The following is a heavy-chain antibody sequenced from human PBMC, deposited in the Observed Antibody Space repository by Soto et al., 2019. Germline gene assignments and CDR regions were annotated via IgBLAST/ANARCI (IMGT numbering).Heavy chain of an antibody. V-gene: IGHV4-30-2*01. D-gene: IGHD1-1*01. J-gene: IGHJ5*02. CDR2: IYHSGST. CDR3: ARDQLEGNWFDP. Sequence: QLQLQESGSGLVKPSQTLSLTCAVSGGSISSGGYSWNWIRQPLGKGLEWIGYIYHSGSTYYNPPPKSRVTRSVDKSKNQFSLKLTSVTAADTAVYYCARDQLEGNWFDPWGQGTLVTVSS. CDR1: GGSISSGGYS.